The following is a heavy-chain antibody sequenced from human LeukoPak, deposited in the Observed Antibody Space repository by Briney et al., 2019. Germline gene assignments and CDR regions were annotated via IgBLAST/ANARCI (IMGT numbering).Heavy chain of an antibody. CDR3: ARDPLTQNDY. CDR1: GFTFSNYW. CDR2: INQNGSQI. V-gene: IGHV3-7*01. D-gene: IGHD1-14*01. Sequence: PGGSLSLSCAASGFTFSNYWMSSVRQAPGKGQEWVANINQNGSQIYYVDSVKGRFTISRDNAKNSLYLQMNTLRAEDTALYYCARDPLTQNDYWGQGTLVTVSS. J-gene: IGHJ4*02.